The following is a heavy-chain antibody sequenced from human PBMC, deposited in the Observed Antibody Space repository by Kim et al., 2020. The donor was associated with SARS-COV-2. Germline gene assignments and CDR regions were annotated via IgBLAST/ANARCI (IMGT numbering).Heavy chain of an antibody. J-gene: IGHJ4*02. CDR3: AKHLRGGSILRYFDY. V-gene: IGHV3-23*02. Sequence: GGSLRLSCAASGFNFNNYIMTWVRQAPGKGLEWVSSISGGGDTTYYGGSVKGRFTISKDNSKNTLYLQMNSLRVDDTAVYYCAKHLRGGSILRYFDYWGQGALVTVSS. D-gene: IGHD3-16*01. CDR2: ISGGGDTT. CDR1: GFNFNNYI.